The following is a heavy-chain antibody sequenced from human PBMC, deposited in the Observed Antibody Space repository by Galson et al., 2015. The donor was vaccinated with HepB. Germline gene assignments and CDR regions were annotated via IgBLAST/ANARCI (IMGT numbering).Heavy chain of an antibody. D-gene: IGHD6-13*01. J-gene: IGHJ4*02. V-gene: IGHV4-34*01. CDR3: ARGLPGYSSSWYDY. Sequence: ETLSLTCAVYGGSFSGYDWNWIRQPPEKGLEWIGEINRGGRTNYNPSLKSRVTISVDRSKNQFSLKLISVTAADTAVYYCARGLPGYSSSWYDYWGQGNLVTVSS. CDR2: INRGGRT. CDR1: GGSFSGYD.